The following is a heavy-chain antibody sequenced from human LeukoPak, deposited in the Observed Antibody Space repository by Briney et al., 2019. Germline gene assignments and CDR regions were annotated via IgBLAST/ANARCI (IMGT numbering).Heavy chain of an antibody. Sequence: GGSLRLSCAASGFTFSSYWMNWVRQAPGKGLVWVSRIASDGSSTTYADSVKGRFSISRDNAKNTLYLRMNSLRVEDTAVYYCARGRPHGNDYWGQGTLVTVSS. CDR1: GFTFSSYW. J-gene: IGHJ4*02. V-gene: IGHV3-74*01. D-gene: IGHD4-23*01. CDR3: ARGRPHGNDY. CDR2: IASDGSST.